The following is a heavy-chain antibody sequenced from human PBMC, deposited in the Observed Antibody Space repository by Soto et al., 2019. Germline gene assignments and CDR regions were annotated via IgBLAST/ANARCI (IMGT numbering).Heavy chain of an antibody. CDR2: ISGSGGST. V-gene: IGHV3-23*01. CDR1: GFTFSSYA. CDR3: VRKYPGTRPFDY. D-gene: IGHD2-2*01. Sequence: QPGGSLRLSCAASGFTFSSYAMSWVRQAPGEGLEWGSAISGSGGSTYYADSVKGRVTISRDNSRTTLYLQMNSLRVEDTALYYCVRKYPGTRPFDYRGQGTMVPVSS. J-gene: IGHJ4*01.